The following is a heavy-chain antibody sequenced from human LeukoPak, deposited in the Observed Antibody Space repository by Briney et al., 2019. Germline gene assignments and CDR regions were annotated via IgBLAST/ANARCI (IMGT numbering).Heavy chain of an antibody. J-gene: IGHJ4*02. Sequence: PSETLSLTCSVSGGSISSSNYYWSWIRQPAGKGLEWIGRIYTSESTNYNPSLKSRVTISVDTSKNQFSLKLSSVTAADTAVYYCARERCSGGSCYPDYWGQGTLVTVSS. V-gene: IGHV4-61*02. CDR3: ARERCSGGSCYPDY. CDR1: GGSISSSNYY. CDR2: IYTSEST. D-gene: IGHD2-15*01.